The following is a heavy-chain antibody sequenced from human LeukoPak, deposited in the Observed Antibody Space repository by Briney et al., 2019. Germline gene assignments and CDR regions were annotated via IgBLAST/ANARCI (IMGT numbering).Heavy chain of an antibody. Sequence: ASVKVSCKASGYRFTSYGIIWVRQAPEQGLEWMGGISAHNGNTNYGQKLQGRVTMTTDTSTSTTYMELRSLRSDDTAVYYCARGDDYGDYLSAFDIWGQGTMVTVSS. D-gene: IGHD4-17*01. CDR1: GYRFTSYG. CDR2: ISAHNGNT. J-gene: IGHJ3*02. V-gene: IGHV1-18*04. CDR3: ARGDDYGDYLSAFDI.